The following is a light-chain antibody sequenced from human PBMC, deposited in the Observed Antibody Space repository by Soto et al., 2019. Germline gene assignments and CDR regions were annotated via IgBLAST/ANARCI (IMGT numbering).Light chain of an antibody. Sequence: DIVMTQSPDSLAVSLGERATINCKSSQSILYSSNNKNQLAWYQQKPGQPPKLLFYLASTRESGVPDRFSGSESGTDDTLTISSLQAEDVAVYYCQQYYSPPYTFGQGTKLEI. CDR3: QQYYSPPYT. CDR1: QSILYSSNNKNQ. CDR2: LAS. V-gene: IGKV4-1*01. J-gene: IGKJ2*01.